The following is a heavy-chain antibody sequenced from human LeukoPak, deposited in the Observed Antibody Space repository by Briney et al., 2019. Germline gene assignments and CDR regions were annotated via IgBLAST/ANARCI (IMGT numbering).Heavy chain of an antibody. V-gene: IGHV1-69*05. D-gene: IGHD1-14*01. CDR3: ARAPDRDDRLDY. CDR1: GGTFSSYA. Sequence: SVKVSCKASGGTFSSYAISWARQAPGQGLEWMGGIIPIFGTANYAQKFQGRVTITTDESTSTAYMELSSLRSEGTAVYYCARAPDRDDRLDYWGQGTLVTVSS. J-gene: IGHJ4*02. CDR2: IIPIFGTA.